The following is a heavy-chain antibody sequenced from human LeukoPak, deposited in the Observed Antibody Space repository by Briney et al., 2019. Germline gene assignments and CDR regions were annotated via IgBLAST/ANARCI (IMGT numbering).Heavy chain of an antibody. V-gene: IGHV1-18*01. CDR3: ARLGSGYCSSTSCFDAEWFDP. CDR1: GYTFTSYG. D-gene: IGHD2-2*01. CDR2: ISAYNGNA. Sequence: ASVKVSCKASGYTFTSYGISWVRQAPGQGLEWMGCISAYNGNANYAQKLQGRLTMTTDTSTSTAYRELRSLRSDETAVYYCARLGSGYCSSTSCFDAEWFDPWGQGSLVSVSS. J-gene: IGHJ5*02.